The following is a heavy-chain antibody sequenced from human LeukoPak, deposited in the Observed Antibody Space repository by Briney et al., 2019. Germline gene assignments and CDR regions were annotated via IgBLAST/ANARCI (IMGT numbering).Heavy chain of an antibody. Sequence: ASVKVSCKASGYTFTSYDINWVRQATGQGLEWMGWMNPNSGNTGYAQKFQGRVTITRNTSISTAYMELSSLRSEDTAVYYCAKAHIVVVPWDPYYFDYWGQGTLVTVSS. J-gene: IGHJ4*02. V-gene: IGHV1-8*03. D-gene: IGHD2-2*01. CDR1: GYTFTSYD. CDR3: AKAHIVVVPWDPYYFDY. CDR2: MNPNSGNT.